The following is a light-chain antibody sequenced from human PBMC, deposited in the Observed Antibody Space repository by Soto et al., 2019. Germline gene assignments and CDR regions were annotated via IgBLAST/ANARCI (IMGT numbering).Light chain of an antibody. J-gene: IGLJ2*01. CDR2: DVS. V-gene: IGLV2-14*01. CDR3: SSYTGSSPRVV. Sequence: QSALTQAASVSGSPGQSITISCTGTSSDVGGYNYVSWYQQYPGKAPKLMIYDVSNRPSGVSNRFSGSKSGNTASLTISGLQAEDEADYYCSSYTGSSPRVVFGGGTKLTVL. CDR1: SSDVGGYNY.